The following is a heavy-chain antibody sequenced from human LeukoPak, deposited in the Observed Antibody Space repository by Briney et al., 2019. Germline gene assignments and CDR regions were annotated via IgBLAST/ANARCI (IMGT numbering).Heavy chain of an antibody. Sequence: ASVKVSCKASGYTFTSYDINWVRQATGQGLEWMGWMNPNSGNTGYAQKFQGRVTMTRNTSISTAYMELSSLRSEDTAVYYCAREEFGYSYAKLWGQGTLVTVSS. J-gene: IGHJ4*02. V-gene: IGHV1-8*01. CDR2: MNPNSGNT. CDR3: AREEFGYSYAKL. CDR1: GYTFTSYD. D-gene: IGHD5-18*01.